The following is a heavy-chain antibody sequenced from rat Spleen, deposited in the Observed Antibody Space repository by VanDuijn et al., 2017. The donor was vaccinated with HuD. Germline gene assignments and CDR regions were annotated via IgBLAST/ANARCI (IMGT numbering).Heavy chain of an antibody. CDR3: AGQYYGYTD. Sequence: EVQLAESGGGLVQPGRSLKLSCAVSGFTFSDYYMAWVRQAPTKGLEWVASISYDDTSTHYRDSVKGRFTISRDIAKSTLYLQMDSLRSEDTASYFCAGQYYGYTDWGQGTLVTVSS. D-gene: IGHD1-6*01. J-gene: IGHJ3*01. CDR2: ISYDDTST. CDR1: GFTFSDYY. V-gene: IGHV5-20*01.